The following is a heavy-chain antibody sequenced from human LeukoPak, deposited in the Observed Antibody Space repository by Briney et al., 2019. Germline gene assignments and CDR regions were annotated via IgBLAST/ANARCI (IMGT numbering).Heavy chain of an antibody. J-gene: IGHJ4*02. D-gene: IGHD5-12*01. CDR1: GFTFSSYG. Sequence: GGTLRLSCAASGFTFSSYGMGWVRQAPGKGLEWVSAISGSGGSTYYADSVKGRFTISRDNSKNTLYLQMNSLRAEDTAVYYCAKTSSGNSGYDYYFDYWGQGTLVTVSS. CDR2: ISGSGGST. V-gene: IGHV3-23*01. CDR3: AKTSSGNSGYDYYFDY.